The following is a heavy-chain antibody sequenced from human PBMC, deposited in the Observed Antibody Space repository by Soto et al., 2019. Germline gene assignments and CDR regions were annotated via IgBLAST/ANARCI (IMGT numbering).Heavy chain of an antibody. J-gene: IGHJ4*02. CDR3: ARYWDATVTRDDDRFDY. Sequence: QVQLVQSGAEVKKPGASVKVSFKASGYTLSSYGISWVRQAPGQGLEWMGWTSGYNGDTHYAQKFQGRGTMTTDTSTSTVYRELRSMRPDDTAVYYWARYWDATVTRDDDRFDYWGQGTLVTVSS. CDR2: TSGYNGDT. D-gene: IGHD4-17*01. CDR1: GYTLSSYG. V-gene: IGHV1-18*01.